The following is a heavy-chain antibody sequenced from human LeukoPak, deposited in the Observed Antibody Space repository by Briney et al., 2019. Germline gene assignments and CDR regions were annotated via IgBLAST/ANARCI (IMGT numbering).Heavy chain of an antibody. CDR1: GGSISNSNYY. D-gene: IGHD6-19*01. Sequence: SETLSLTCTVSGGSISNSNYYWGWVRQPPGKGLEWIGTIYYNGATQYNPSLKSRVAISVDTSKNQFSLRLTSVTATDAAMYCCAKELRIPALADTGDYWGQGTPVTVSS. V-gene: IGHV4-39*01. J-gene: IGHJ4*02. CDR2: IYYNGAT. CDR3: AKELRIPALADTGDY.